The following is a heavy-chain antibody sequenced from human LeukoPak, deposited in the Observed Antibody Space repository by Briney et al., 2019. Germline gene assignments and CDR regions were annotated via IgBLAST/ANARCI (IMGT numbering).Heavy chain of an antibody. V-gene: IGHV4-34*01. CDR3: ARVYSGYDRDY. CDR1: GGSFSGYY. D-gene: IGHD5-12*01. J-gene: IGHJ4*02. Sequence: SETLSLTCAVYGGSFSGYYWSWIRQPPGKGLEWIGEINHSGSTNYNLSLKSRVTISVDTSKNQFSLKLSSVTAADTAVYYCARVYSGYDRDYWGQGTLVTVSS. CDR2: INHSGST.